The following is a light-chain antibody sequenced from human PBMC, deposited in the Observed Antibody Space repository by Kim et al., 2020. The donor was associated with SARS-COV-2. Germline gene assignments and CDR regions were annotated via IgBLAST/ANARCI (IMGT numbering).Light chain of an antibody. CDR1: QSVSRNY. CDR2: AAS. Sequence: EIVLTQSPGTLSLSPGERATLSCRASQSVSRNYLAWYQQKPGQAPRLVIYAASSRATGIPDRFSGSGSGTDFTFTINRLEPEDFAVYYCQHYSDSPPWTFGQGTKVDIK. V-gene: IGKV3-20*01. J-gene: IGKJ1*01. CDR3: QHYSDSPPWT.